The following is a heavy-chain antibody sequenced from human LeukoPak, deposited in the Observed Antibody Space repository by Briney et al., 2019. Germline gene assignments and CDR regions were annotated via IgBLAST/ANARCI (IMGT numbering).Heavy chain of an antibody. CDR2: IYYSGST. CDR1: GGSTSSYY. V-gene: IGHV4-59*08. Sequence: PSETLSLTCTVSGGSTSSYYWSWIRQPPGKGLEWIGYIYYSGSTNYNPSLKSRVTISVDTSKNQFSLKLSSVTAADTAVYYCAIAAAGFDYWGQGTLVTVSS. D-gene: IGHD6-13*01. J-gene: IGHJ4*02. CDR3: AIAAAGFDY.